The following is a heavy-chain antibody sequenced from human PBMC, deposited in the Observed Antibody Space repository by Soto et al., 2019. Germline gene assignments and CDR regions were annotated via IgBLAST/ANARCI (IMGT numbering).Heavy chain of an antibody. CDR3: ARQYRRIYYGSGSELDP. Sequence: PSETLSLTCTVYGGSFSGYYWSWIRQPPGKGLEWIGEVRYSGSTNYNPSLKSRVTISVDTSKNQFSLKLNSVTAADTAVYYCARQYRRIYYGSGSELDPWGQGTLVTVSS. CDR1: GGSFSGYY. CDR2: VRYSGST. V-gene: IGHV4-34*01. J-gene: IGHJ5*02. D-gene: IGHD3-10*01.